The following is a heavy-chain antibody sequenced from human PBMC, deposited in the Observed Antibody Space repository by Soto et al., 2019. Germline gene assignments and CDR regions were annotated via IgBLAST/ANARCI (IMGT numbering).Heavy chain of an antibody. CDR2: ISGSGGRT. CDR1: GFTFTSYA. V-gene: IGHV3-23*01. CDR3: AKDSAYYDFWSGCTFDY. Sequence: EVQLLESGAGLVQPGGSLRLSCAASGFTFTSYAMSWVRQAPGKGLEWVSSISGSGGRTYYADSVKGRFTISRDNSRNTLYLQMNSLRAEDTAVYYCAKDSAYYDFWSGCTFDYWGQGTLVTVSS. J-gene: IGHJ4*02. D-gene: IGHD3-3*01.